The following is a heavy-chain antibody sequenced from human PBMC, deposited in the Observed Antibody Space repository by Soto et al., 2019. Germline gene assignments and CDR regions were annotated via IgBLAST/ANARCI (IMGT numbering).Heavy chain of an antibody. V-gene: IGHV1-46*01. Sequence: ASVKVSCKASGYTFTSYYMHWVRQAPGQGLEWMGIINPSGGSTSYAQKFQGRVTMTRDTCTSTVYMELSSLRSEDTAVYYCAREWVRRGATPYYYYGMDVWGQGTTVTVSS. CDR2: INPSGGST. CDR1: GYTFTSYY. CDR3: AREWVRRGATPYYYYGMDV. J-gene: IGHJ6*02. D-gene: IGHD3-10*01.